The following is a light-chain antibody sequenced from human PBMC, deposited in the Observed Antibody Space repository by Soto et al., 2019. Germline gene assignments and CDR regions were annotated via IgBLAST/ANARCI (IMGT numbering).Light chain of an antibody. CDR1: SSNSGANYS. CDR3: QSYDNALSARDV. CDR2: GNN. J-gene: IGLJ1*01. Sequence: QSALTQPPSVSGAPGQTVTISCPGSSSNSGANYSVHWYQHRPGTAPKLLIFGNNNRPSGIPDRFSGSKSGTSASLAITGLQAEDEGDYYCQSYDNALSARDVFGTGTKVTVL. V-gene: IGLV1-40*01.